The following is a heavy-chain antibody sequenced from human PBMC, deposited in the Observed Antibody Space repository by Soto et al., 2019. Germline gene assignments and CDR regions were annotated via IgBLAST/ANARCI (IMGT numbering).Heavy chain of an antibody. D-gene: IGHD6-13*01. CDR2: INPSGGST. V-gene: IGHV1-46*01. Sequence: ASVKVSCKASGYTFTSYYMHWVRQAPGQGLEWMGIINPSGGSTSYAQKLQGRVTMTRDTSTSTAYMELRSLRSDDTAVYYCARAPEIAAGIFDYWGQGTLVTVSS. CDR1: GYTFTSYY. J-gene: IGHJ4*02. CDR3: ARAPEIAAGIFDY.